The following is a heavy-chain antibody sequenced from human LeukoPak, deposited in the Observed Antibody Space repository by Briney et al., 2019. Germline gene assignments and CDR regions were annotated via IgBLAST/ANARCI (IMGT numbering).Heavy chain of an antibody. V-gene: IGHV1-2*02. Sequence: ASVKVSCKASGYTFTGYYMHWVRQVPGQGLEWMGWINPNSGGTNYAQKFQGRVTMARDTSISTAYMELSRLRSDDTAVYYCARDSSGYTRYAFDIWGQGTMVTVSS. CDR3: ARDSSGYTRYAFDI. CDR1: GYTFTGYY. D-gene: IGHD3-22*01. J-gene: IGHJ3*02. CDR2: INPNSGGT.